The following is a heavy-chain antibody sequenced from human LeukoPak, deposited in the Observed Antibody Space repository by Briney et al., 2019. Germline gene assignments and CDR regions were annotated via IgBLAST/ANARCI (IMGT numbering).Heavy chain of an antibody. CDR1: GISFSTRGVG. CDR2: IDWDEDN. CDR3: ARSPYYDILTGSRGTFDY. Sequence: ESGPTLVKPSQTLTLTCTISGISFSTRGVGVGWIRQPPGKNMEWLAVIDWDEDNRYRPSLKSRLTITKDTSKNQVVLTMTNMDPVETATYYCARSPYYDILTGSRGTFDYWGRGILVTVTS. J-gene: IGHJ4*02. D-gene: IGHD3-9*01. V-gene: IGHV2-5*02.